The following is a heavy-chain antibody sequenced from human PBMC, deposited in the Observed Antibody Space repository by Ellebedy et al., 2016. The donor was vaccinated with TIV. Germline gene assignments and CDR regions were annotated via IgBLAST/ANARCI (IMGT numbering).Heavy chain of an antibody. CDR1: GGSISTRNW. V-gene: IGHV4-4*02. Sequence: MPSETLSLTCDVSGGSISTRNWWSWVRQPPGAGLEWIGEIYHSGTTNYNPSLKSRVTISADTSKNRFSLTLSSVTAADTAVYYCARDMGTVAAPTWGQGILVTVSS. D-gene: IGHD6-19*01. J-gene: IGHJ4*02. CDR2: IYHSGTT. CDR3: ARDMGTVAAPT.